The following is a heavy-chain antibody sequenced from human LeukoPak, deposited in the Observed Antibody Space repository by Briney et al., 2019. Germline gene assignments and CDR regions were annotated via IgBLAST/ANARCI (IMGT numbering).Heavy chain of an antibody. CDR3: ARKSGYARDY. CDR1: GESFSGYY. CDR2: INHSGSTT. D-gene: IGHD5-12*01. V-gene: IGHV4-34*01. Sequence: SETLSLTCAVYGESFSGYYWNWVRQPPGKGLEWIGEINHSGSTTNYNPSLKSRVNMSVDMSKSQFSLKLSSVTAADTAVYYCARKSGYARDYWGQGNLATVSS. J-gene: IGHJ4*02.